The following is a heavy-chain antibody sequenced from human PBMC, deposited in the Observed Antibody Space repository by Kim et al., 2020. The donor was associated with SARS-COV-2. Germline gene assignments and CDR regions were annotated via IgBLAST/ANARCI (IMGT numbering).Heavy chain of an antibody. J-gene: IGHJ6*02. CDR1: GFTFSSYW. Sequence: GGSLRLSCAASGFTFSSYWMHWVRQAPGKGLVWVSRINSDGSSTSYADSVKGRFTISRDNAKNTLYLQMNSPRAEDTAVYYCARDLGSGFGESYGMDVWGQGTTVTVSS. V-gene: IGHV3-74*01. CDR2: INSDGSST. D-gene: IGHD3-10*01. CDR3: ARDLGSGFGESYGMDV.